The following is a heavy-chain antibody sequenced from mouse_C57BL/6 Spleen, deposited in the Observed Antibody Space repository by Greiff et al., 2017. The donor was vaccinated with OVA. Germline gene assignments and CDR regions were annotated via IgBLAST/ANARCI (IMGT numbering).Heavy chain of an antibody. V-gene: IGHV5-4*01. Sequence: EVMLVESGGGLVKPGGSLKLSCAASGFTFSSYAMSWVRQTPEKRLEWVATISDGGSYTYYPDNVKGRFTISRDNAKNNLYLQMSHLKSEDTAMYYCAREGGLRRGGFAYWGQGTLVTVSA. CDR1: GFTFSSYA. J-gene: IGHJ3*01. D-gene: IGHD2-2*01. CDR2: ISDGGSYT. CDR3: AREGGLRRGGFAY.